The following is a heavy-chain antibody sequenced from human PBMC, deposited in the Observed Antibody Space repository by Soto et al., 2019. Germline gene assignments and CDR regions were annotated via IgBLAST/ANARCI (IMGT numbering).Heavy chain of an antibody. CDR1: SGSISSTTW. J-gene: IGHJ4*02. Sequence: QVQLQESGPGLVKPSGTLSLSCVVSSGSISSTTWWSFVRQPPGRGLEWIGASYHSGSINYNPSLRSRATISVDKSKNQITLNMISVTAEDTAVYFCVKERSGWSYLDHWGQGILVTVAS. V-gene: IGHV4-4*02. D-gene: IGHD6-19*01. CDR2: SYHSGSI. CDR3: VKERSGWSYLDH.